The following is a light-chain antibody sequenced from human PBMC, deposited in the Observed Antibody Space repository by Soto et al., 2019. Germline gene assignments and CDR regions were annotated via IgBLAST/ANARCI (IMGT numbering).Light chain of an antibody. CDR1: QTISTW. Sequence: DTQMTQSPSTLSASVGDRVTITCRASQTISTWLAWYQQKPGKAPKLLIYDASSLESGVPSRFSGSGSGTEFTLPISSLQPDDFATYYCQQYNSFSPWAFGQGTKVETK. CDR3: QQYNSFSPWA. J-gene: IGKJ1*01. V-gene: IGKV1-5*01. CDR2: DAS.